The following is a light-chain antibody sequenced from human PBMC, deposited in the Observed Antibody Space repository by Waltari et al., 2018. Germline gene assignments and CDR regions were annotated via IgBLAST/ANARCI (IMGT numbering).Light chain of an antibody. CDR1: QSISKY. Sequence: VLTQSPGTLSLSPGERATLSCRASQSISKYLVWYQQRPGHAPRLLIYAASTRATGIPDRFSGSGFWTDFTLTISRLEPEDFAMYYCQNHERLPATFGQGTKVEIK. J-gene: IGKJ1*01. CDR2: AAS. CDR3: QNHERLPAT. V-gene: IGKV3-20*01.